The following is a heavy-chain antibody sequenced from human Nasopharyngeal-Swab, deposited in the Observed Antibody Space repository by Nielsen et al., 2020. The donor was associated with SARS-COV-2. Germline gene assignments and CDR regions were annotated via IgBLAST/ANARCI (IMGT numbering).Heavy chain of an antibody. CDR1: GGTFSSYA. J-gene: IGHJ6*03. D-gene: IGHD6-6*01. Sequence: SVKVSCKASGGTFSSYAISWVRQAPGQGLEWMGGIIPIFGTANYAQKFQGRVTITADESTSTAYMELSSLRSEDTAVYYCASGELVRNYYYYYYMDVWGKGTTVTVSS. CDR3: ASGELVRNYYYYYYMDV. V-gene: IGHV1-69*13. CDR2: IIPIFGTA.